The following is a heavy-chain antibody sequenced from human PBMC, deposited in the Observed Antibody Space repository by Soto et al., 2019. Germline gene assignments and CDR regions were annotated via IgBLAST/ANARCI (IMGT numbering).Heavy chain of an antibody. V-gene: IGHV5-51*01. CDR3: ARQRAAAGYYYYYGMDV. Sequence: GESLKISCKGSGYSFTSYWIGWVRQMPGKGLEWMGIIYPGGSDTRYSPSFQGQVTISADKSISTAYLQWSGLKASDTAMYYCARQRAAAGYYYYYGMDVWGQGTTVTVSS. J-gene: IGHJ6*02. CDR1: GYSFTSYW. CDR2: IYPGGSDT. D-gene: IGHD6-13*01.